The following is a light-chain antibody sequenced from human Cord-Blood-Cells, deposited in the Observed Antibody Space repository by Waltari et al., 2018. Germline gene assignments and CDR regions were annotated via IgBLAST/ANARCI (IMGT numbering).Light chain of an antibody. CDR3: QQYYSTS. Sequence: AIRMPQSPFSLSASVGDRVTITCWASQGISSYLAWYQQKPAKAPKLFIYYASSLQSWVPSRFSGSGSGTDYTLTISSLQPEDFATYYCQQYYSTSFGPGTKVDIK. CDR1: QGISSY. CDR2: YAS. V-gene: IGKV1D-43*01. J-gene: IGKJ3*01.